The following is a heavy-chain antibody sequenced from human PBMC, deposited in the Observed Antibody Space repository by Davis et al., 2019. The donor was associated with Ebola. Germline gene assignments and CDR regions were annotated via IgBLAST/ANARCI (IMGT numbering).Heavy chain of an antibody. CDR2: IRSKANSYAT. J-gene: IGHJ4*02. CDR1: GFTFSGSA. V-gene: IGHV3-73*01. D-gene: IGHD6-13*01. CDR3: TSTYSSSWYYFDY. Sequence: GGSLRLSCAASGFTFSGSAMHWVRQASGKGLEWVGRIRSKANSYATAYAASVKGRFTISKDDSKNTAYLQMNSLKTEDTAVYYCTSTYSSSWYYFDYWGQGTLVTVSS.